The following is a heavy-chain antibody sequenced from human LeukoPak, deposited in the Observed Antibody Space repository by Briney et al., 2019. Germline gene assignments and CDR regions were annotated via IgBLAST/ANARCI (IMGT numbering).Heavy chain of an antibody. Sequence: GGSLRLSCAASGFTFSSYWMSWVRQAPGKGLECVANIKQDGSEKYYVDSVKGRFTISRDNAKNSLYLQMNSLRAEDTAVYYCARDRYCSSTSCYDWFDPWGQGTLVTVSS. V-gene: IGHV3-7*01. CDR3: ARDRYCSSTSCYDWFDP. J-gene: IGHJ5*02. CDR1: GFTFSSYW. CDR2: IKQDGSEK. D-gene: IGHD2-2*01.